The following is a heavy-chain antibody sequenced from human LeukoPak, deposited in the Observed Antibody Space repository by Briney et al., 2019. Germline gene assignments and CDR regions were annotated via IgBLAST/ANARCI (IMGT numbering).Heavy chain of an antibody. J-gene: IGHJ3*02. CDR3: AVPSGYYNYAFDI. V-gene: IGHV1-46*03. CDR1: GYTFTSYD. Sequence: ASVKVSCKASGYTFTSYDINWVRQATGQGLEWMGIINPSGGSTSYAQKFQGRVTMTRDTSTSTVYMELSSLRSEDTAVYYCAVPSGYYNYAFDIWGQGTMVTVSS. CDR2: INPSGGST. D-gene: IGHD3-9*01.